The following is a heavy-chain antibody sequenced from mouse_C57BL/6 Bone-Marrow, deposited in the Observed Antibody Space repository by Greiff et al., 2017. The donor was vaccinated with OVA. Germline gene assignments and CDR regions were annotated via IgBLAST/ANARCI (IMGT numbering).Heavy chain of an antibody. CDR2: IDPEDGDT. CDR1: GFNIKDDY. V-gene: IGHV14-4*01. CDR3: TSYCNLDY. Sequence: VQLQQSGAELVRPGASVKLSCTASGFNIKDDYMHWVKQRPEQGLEWIGWIDPEDGDTEYASKFQGKATITADTSSNTAYLQLSSLTSEDTAVYYCTSYCNLDYWGQGTTLTVSS. D-gene: IGHD6-5*01. J-gene: IGHJ2*01.